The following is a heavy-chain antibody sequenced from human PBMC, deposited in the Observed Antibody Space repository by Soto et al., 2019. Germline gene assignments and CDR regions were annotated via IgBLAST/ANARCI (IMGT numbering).Heavy chain of an antibody. V-gene: IGHV3-53*01. CDR2: MSSGGST. D-gene: IGHD3-16*01. CDR1: GFTVSNNY. J-gene: IGHJ3*01. CDR3: TQLGAFDV. Sequence: EVQLVESGGAPIQPGGSLILSCAASGFTVSNNYISWVRQAPGKGLAWVSPMSSGGSTHYANSVKGRFTISRDGSKNTVYLQMKSLRAEDTAVYYCTQLGAFDVWGQGTMVTVSS.